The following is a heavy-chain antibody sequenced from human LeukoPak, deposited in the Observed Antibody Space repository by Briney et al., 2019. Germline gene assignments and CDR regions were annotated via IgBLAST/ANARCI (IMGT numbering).Heavy chain of an antibody. Sequence: GASVKVSCKASGYTFTSYYMHWVRQAPGQGLEWMGIINPSGGSTSYAQKFQGRVTMARDTSTSTVYMELSSLRSEDTAVYYCAKQRSGIEVAGNAYDIWGQGTMVTVS. D-gene: IGHD6-19*01. V-gene: IGHV1-46*01. CDR3: AKQRSGIEVAGNAYDI. CDR2: INPSGGST. CDR1: GYTFTSYY. J-gene: IGHJ3*02.